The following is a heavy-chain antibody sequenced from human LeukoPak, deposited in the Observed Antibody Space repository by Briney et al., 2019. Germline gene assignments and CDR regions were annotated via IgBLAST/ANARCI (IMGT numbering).Heavy chain of an antibody. CDR2: SRNKANSYTT. J-gene: IGHJ4*02. CDR3: ARVYTAFDY. V-gene: IGHV3-72*01. D-gene: IGHD3-16*01. Sequence: PGGSLRLSCAASGFTFSDHYMDWVRQAPGKGLEWVGRSRNKANSYTTPYAASVTGRFTISRDDSKNSLYLQMNSLKTEDTAVYYCARVYTAFDYWGQGTLVTVSS. CDR1: GFTFSDHY.